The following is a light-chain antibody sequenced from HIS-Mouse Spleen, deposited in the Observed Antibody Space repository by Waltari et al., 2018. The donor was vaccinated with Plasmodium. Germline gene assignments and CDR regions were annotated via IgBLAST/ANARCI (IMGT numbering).Light chain of an antibody. Sequence: EIVMTQSPATLSVPPGERATPSCRAKQRVSRNLAWYQQKPGQAPRLLIDGASTRATGITARVSGSGSGTEFTHTISGLQCGGVAVYYCQQYNNWAAWTFGQGTKVEIK. J-gene: IGKJ1*01. CDR1: QRVSRN. CDR2: GAS. V-gene: IGKV3-15*01. CDR3: QQYNNWAAWT.